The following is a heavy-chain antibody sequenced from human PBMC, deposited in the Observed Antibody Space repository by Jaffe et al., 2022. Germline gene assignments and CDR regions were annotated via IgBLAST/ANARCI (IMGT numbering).Heavy chain of an antibody. J-gene: IGHJ4*02. CDR3: ARDYDFWSGYYEFDY. CDR1: GYTFTSYA. Sequence: QVQLVQSGAEVKKPGASVKVSCKASGYTFTSYAMHWVRQAPGQRLEWMGWINAGNGNTKYSQKFQGRVTITRDTSASTAYMELSSLRSEDTAVYYCARDYDFWSGYYEFDYWGQGTLVTVSS. V-gene: IGHV1-3*01. D-gene: IGHD3-3*01. CDR2: INAGNGNT.